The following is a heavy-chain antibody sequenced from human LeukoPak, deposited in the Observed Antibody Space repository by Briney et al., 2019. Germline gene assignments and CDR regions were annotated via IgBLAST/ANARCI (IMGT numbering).Heavy chain of an antibody. CDR1: GYTFTSYD. J-gene: IGHJ4*02. D-gene: IGHD2-15*01. V-gene: IGHV1-8*01. Sequence: ASVKVSCKASGYTFTSYDINWVRQATGQGLEWMGWMNPNSGNTGYAQKFQGRVTMTRNTSISTAYMELSSLRSEDTAVYYCARSQPRYCSGGSCYCDYWGRGTLVTVSS. CDR2: MNPNSGNT. CDR3: ARSQPRYCSGGSCYCDY.